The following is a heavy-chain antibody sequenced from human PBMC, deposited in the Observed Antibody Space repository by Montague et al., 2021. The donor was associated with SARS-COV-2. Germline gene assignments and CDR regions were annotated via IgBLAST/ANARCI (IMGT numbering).Heavy chain of an antibody. V-gene: IGHV4-31*03. CDR2: IYYSGST. Sequence: TLSLICTVSGGSVSSGGYYWSWIRQHPGKGLEWIGYIYYSGSTYYNPSLKSRVTISVDTSKNQFSLKLSSVTAADTAVYYCARAHITMIVVVDAFDIWGQGTMVTVSS. D-gene: IGHD3-22*01. J-gene: IGHJ3*02. CDR3: ARAHITMIVVVDAFDI. CDR1: GGSVSSGGYY.